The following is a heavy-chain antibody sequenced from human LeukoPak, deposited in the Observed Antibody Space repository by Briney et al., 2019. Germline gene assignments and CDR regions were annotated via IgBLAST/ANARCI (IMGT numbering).Heavy chain of an antibody. Sequence: GRSLRLSCAASGFTFSSYAMHWVRQAPGKGLEWVAVISYDGSNKYYADSVKGRFTISRDNSKNTLYLQMNSLRAEDTAVYYCARDLEAGLRVVEYWGQGTLVTVSS. D-gene: IGHD6-19*01. V-gene: IGHV3-30-3*01. CDR3: ARDLEAGLRVVEY. J-gene: IGHJ4*02. CDR2: ISYDGSNK. CDR1: GFTFSSYA.